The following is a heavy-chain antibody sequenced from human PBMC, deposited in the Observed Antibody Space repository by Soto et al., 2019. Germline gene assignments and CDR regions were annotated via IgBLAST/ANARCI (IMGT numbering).Heavy chain of an antibody. CDR2: ISSSSSYI. Sequence: EVQLVESGGGLVKPGGSLRLSCAASGFTFSSYSMNWVRQAPGKGLEWVSSISSSSSYIYYADSVKGRFTISRDNAKNSSYLQMNSLRAEDTAVYYCARPPNYYDSRGYYGYWGQGTLVTVSS. D-gene: IGHD3-22*01. J-gene: IGHJ4*02. CDR1: GFTFSSYS. CDR3: ARPPNYYDSRGYYGY. V-gene: IGHV3-21*01.